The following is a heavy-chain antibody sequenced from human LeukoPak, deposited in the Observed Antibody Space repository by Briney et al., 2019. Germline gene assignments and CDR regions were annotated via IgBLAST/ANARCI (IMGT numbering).Heavy chain of an antibody. V-gene: IGHV4-4*07. D-gene: IGHD6-19*01. Sequence: SETLSLTCAVSGGSISSYYWTWVRQPAGERLEGVGRIYTSGSTNYNPSLKSRVTISVDTSKNQFSLNLSSVTAADTAAYYCARQGSSGWYIDYWGQGTLVTVSS. CDR2: IYTSGST. CDR3: ARQGSSGWYIDY. J-gene: IGHJ4*02. CDR1: GGSISSYY.